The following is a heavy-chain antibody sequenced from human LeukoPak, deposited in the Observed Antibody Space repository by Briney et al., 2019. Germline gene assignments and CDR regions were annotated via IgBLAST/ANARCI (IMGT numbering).Heavy chain of an antibody. CDR2: IYYSGST. V-gene: IGHV4-59*01. CDR3: ARWLRLGAYYYYGMDV. J-gene: IGHJ6*02. CDR1: GGSISSYY. D-gene: IGHD5-12*01. Sequence: SETLSLTCTVSGGSISSYYWSWIWPPPGRGLEWIGYIYYSGSTNYNPSLKSRVTISVDTSKNQFSLKLSSVTAADTAVYYCARWLRLGAYYYYGMDVWGQGTSVTVSS.